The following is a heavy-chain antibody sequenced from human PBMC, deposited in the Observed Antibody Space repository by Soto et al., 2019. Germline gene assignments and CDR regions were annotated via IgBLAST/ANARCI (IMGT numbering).Heavy chain of an antibody. V-gene: IGHV5-51*01. Sequence: PGESLKISCRGSGYDFKTNWFGWVRQLPGRGLEGVGIMYPGDSDTRYNPSLQGHVTLSVDVTVSTAFLQWRSLETSDTGMYFCARLPRDCNKTSCYYADHWGQGTQVTVSS. D-gene: IGHD3-3*01. J-gene: IGHJ4*02. CDR2: MYPGDSDT. CDR1: GYDFKTNW. CDR3: ARLPRDCNKTSCYYADH.